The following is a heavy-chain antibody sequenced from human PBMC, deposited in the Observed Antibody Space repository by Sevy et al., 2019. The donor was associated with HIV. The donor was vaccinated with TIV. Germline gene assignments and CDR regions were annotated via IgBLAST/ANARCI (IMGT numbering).Heavy chain of an antibody. D-gene: IGHD2-21*01. V-gene: IGHV3-13*01. CDR3: VRGLQTHCDRTACPLDY. CDR1: GFTFSGSD. J-gene: IGHJ4*02. Sequence: GSLRLSCAASGFTFSGSDMHWVRQVKGKGLEWISSIGTLADTFYADSVKGRFTISRDNAQSYLYLHMSSLKVGDTALYFCVRGLQTHCDRTACPLDYWGQGTLFTVSS. CDR2: IGTLADT.